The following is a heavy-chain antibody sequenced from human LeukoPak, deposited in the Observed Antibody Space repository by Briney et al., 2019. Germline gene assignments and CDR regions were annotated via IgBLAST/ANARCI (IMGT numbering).Heavy chain of an antibody. J-gene: IGHJ4*02. CDR1: GGSLSRLL. CDR2: IYYSGTT. CDR3: ARARGTTYYDVWSSYFIFDY. V-gene: IGHV4-59*11. Sequence: WETLSLTHTVSGGSLSRLLWSCIRQPPGEGLEWRGYIYYSGTTNYNPSLKSRVTISVDTSKNQFSLKLSSVPAANTAVYYCARARGTTYYDVWSSYFIFDYWGQGTLVTVSS. D-gene: IGHD3-3*01.